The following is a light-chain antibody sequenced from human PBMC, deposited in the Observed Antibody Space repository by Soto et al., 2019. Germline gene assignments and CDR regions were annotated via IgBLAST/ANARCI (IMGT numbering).Light chain of an antibody. CDR2: DVS. CDR3: SSVTSSSTPDV. V-gene: IGLV2-14*01. CDR1: SSDVGGYNY. J-gene: IGLJ1*01. Sequence: QSVLTQPASVSGSPGQSITISCTGTSSDVGGYNYVSWYQQHPGKAPKLMIYDVSNRPSGVSNRFSGSKSGNTASLTISALQAEDEADYYCSSVTSSSTPDVFGTGTKVTVL.